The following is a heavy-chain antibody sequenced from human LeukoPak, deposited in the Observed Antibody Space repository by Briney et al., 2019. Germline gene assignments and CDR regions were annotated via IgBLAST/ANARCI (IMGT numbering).Heavy chain of an antibody. CDR2: IYYSGST. V-gene: IGHV4-39*01. J-gene: IGHJ4*02. CDR3: ATGGEMATRVYYFDY. CDR1: GGSISSSSYY. Sequence: PSETLSLTCTVSGGSISSSSYYWGWIRQPPWKGLEWIGSIYYSGSTYYNPSLKSRVTISVDTSKNQFSLKLSSVTAADTAVYYCATGGEMATRVYYFDYWGQGTLVTVSS. D-gene: IGHD5-24*01.